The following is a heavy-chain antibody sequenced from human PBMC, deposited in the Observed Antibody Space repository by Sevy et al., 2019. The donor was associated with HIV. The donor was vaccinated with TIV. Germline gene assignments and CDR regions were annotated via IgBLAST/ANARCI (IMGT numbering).Heavy chain of an antibody. CDR3: ARSPLWFGGLTTFDY. J-gene: IGHJ4*02. D-gene: IGHD3-10*01. Sequence: GGSLRLSCAASGFTFSSYSMNWVRQAPGKGLEWVSSISSSSSYIYYADSVKGRFTISRDNAKNSLYLQMNSLRAEDTAVYYCARSPLWFGGLTTFDYWGQGTLVTVSS. CDR2: ISSSSSYI. CDR1: GFTFSSYS. V-gene: IGHV3-21*01.